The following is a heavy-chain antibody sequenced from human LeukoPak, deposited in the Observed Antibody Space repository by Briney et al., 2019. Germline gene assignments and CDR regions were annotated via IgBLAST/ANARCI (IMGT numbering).Heavy chain of an antibody. Sequence: ETLSLTCTVSGGSISSYYWSWIRQPPGKGLEWVANIKQDGSEKYYVDSVKGRFTISRDNAKNSLYLQMNSLRAEDTAVYYCARDHYGGNSDYWGQGTLVTVS. V-gene: IGHV3-7*01. CDR2: IKQDGSEK. J-gene: IGHJ4*02. CDR3: ARDHYGGNSDY. D-gene: IGHD4-23*01. CDR1: GGSISSYY.